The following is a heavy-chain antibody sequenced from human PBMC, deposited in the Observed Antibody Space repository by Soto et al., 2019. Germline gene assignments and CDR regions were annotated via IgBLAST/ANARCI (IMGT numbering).Heavy chain of an antibody. J-gene: IGHJ5*02. CDR1: GFTFSSYA. V-gene: IGHV3-30-3*01. CDR2: ISYDGSNK. Sequence: GGSLRLSCAASGFTFSSYAMHWVRQAPGKGLEWVAVISYDGSNKYYADSVKGRFTISRDNSKNTLYLQMNSLRAEDTAVYYCARDGGYCSGGSCYPLNWFDPWGQGTLVTVSS. CDR3: ARDGGYCSGGSCYPLNWFDP. D-gene: IGHD2-15*01.